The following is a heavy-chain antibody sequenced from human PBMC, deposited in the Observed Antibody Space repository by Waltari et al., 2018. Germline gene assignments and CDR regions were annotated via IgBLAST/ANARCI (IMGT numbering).Heavy chain of an antibody. CDR2: IKQDGSEK. D-gene: IGHD2-2*01. J-gene: IGHJ4*02. CDR1: GFTFSSYW. CDR3: ARSLGIRIVVVPAATGFDY. V-gene: IGHV3-7*01. Sequence: EVQLVESGGGLVQPGGSLRLSCAASGFTFSSYWMSWVRQAPGKGLEWVANIKQDGSEKYYVDSVKGRFTISRDNAKNSLYLQMNSLRAEDTAVYYCARSLGIRIVVVPAATGFDYWGQRTLVTVSS.